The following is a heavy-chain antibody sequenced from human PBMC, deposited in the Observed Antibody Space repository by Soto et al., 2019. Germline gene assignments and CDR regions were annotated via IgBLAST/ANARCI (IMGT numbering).Heavy chain of an antibody. CDR3: ARTHPSIDY. J-gene: IGHJ4*02. Sequence: QVQLVQSGAEEKKPGASVKVSCKASGYFFNTYAIHWVRQAPGQSLEWMGWINTANGNTKYSQKFQGRVTITRDTSASIAYMELTSLRSEDTAMYYCARTHPSIDYWGQGTPVTVSS. V-gene: IGHV1-3*04. CDR2: INTANGNT. CDR1: GYFFNTYA.